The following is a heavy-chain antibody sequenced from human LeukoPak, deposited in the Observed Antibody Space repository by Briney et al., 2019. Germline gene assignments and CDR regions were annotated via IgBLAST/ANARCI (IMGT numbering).Heavy chain of an antibody. D-gene: IGHD2-15*01. CDR1: GFTFSSYW. CDR3: ASTLFKWSPNWFDP. V-gene: IGHV3-7*01. CDR2: IKQDGSEK. Sequence: GGSLRLSCAASGFTFSSYWMSWVRQAPGKGLEWVANIKQDGSEKYYVDSVKGRFTISRDNAKNSLYLQMNSLRAEDTAVYYCASTLFKWSPNWFDPWGQGTPVTVSS. J-gene: IGHJ5*02.